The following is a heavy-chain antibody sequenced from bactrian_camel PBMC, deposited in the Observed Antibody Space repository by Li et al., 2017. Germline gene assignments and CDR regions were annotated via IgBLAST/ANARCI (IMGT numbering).Heavy chain of an antibody. CDR2: IDKDGAT. V-gene: IGHV3S55*01. Sequence: QVQLVESGGGSVQAGGSLRLSCAASGYTFSSYCMGWFRQAPGKEREAVATIDKDGATTYGDSVKGRFTISRDNANSILYMRMSSLKPGDTAMYYCASDPNGSSGGFCATPFNYWGQGTQVTVS. D-gene: IGHD2*01. CDR3: ASDPNGSSGGFCATPFNY. CDR1: GYTFSSYC. J-gene: IGHJ4*01.